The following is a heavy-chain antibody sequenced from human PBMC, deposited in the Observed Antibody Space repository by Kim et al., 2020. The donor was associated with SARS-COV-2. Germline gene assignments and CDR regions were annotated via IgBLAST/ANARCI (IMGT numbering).Heavy chain of an antibody. CDR3: ARGSGGGSYMAYFDY. J-gene: IGHJ4*02. CDR1: GFTFSSYA. V-gene: IGHV3-30-3*01. CDR2: ISYDGSNK. Sequence: GGSLRLSCAASGFTFSSYAMHWVRQAPGKGLEWVAVISYDGSNKYYADSVKGRFTISRDNSKNTLYLQMNSLRAEDTAVYYCARGSGGGSYMAYFDYWGQGTLVTVSS. D-gene: IGHD3-16*01.